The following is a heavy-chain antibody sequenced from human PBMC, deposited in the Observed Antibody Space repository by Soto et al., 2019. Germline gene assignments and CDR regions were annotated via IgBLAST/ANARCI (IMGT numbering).Heavy chain of an antibody. J-gene: IGHJ4*02. Sequence: GGSLRLSCAASGFTFTRYSMNWVRQAPGKGLEWVSSISSTTNYIYYGDAMKGRFTISRDNAKNSLYLEMNSLRAEDTAVYYCARESEDLTSNFDYWGQGTLVTVSS. CDR1: GFTFTRYS. V-gene: IGHV3-21*06. CDR3: ARESEDLTSNFDY. CDR2: ISSTTNYI.